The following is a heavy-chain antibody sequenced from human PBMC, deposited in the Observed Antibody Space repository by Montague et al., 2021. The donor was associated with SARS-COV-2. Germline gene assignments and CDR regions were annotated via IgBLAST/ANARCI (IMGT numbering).Heavy chain of an antibody. V-gene: IGHV6-1*01. Sequence: CAISGDSVSSNSATWHWIRQSPSRGLEWLGRTYYRSRWSNDYAVSVRSRIIINPDTSTNQFSLQLSSVTPEDTAVYFCARDFNYYYYYGMDVWGQGTTVTVSS. CDR3: ARDFNYYYYYGMDV. J-gene: IGHJ6*02. CDR1: GDSVSSNSAT. CDR2: TYYRSRWSN.